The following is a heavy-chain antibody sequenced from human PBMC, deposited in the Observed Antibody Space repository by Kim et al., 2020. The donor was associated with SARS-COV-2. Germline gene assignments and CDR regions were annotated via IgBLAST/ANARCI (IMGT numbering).Heavy chain of an antibody. J-gene: IGHJ5*02. V-gene: IGHV1-69*13. CDR3: ARDLMDPSLRLRLGELSLYGHWFDP. Sequence: SVKVSCKASGGTFSSYAISWVRQAPGQGLEWMGGIIPIFGTANYAQKFQGRVTITADESTSTAYMELSSLRSEDTAVYYCARDLMDPSLRLRLGELSLYGHWFDPWGQGTLVTVSS. CDR2: IIPIFGTA. D-gene: IGHD3-16*02. CDR1: GGTFSSYA.